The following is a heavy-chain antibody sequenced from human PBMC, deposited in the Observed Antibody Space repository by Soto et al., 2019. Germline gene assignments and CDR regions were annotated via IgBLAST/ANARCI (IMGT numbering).Heavy chain of an antibody. CDR2: IVVGSGNT. CDR3: AADSEFWSGQYNFEY. CDR1: GYTFTSYY. V-gene: IGHV1-58*02. D-gene: IGHD3-3*01. Sequence: SVKVSCKASGYTFTSYYMHWVRQARGQRLEWIGWIVVGSGNTNYAQKFQERVTITSDMSTRTVNMDLSSLRSEDTAVYYCAADSEFWSGQYNFEYWGQGTLVTVSS. J-gene: IGHJ4*02.